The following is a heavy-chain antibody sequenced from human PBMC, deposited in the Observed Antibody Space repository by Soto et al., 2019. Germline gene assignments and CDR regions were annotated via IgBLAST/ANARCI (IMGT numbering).Heavy chain of an antibody. CDR3: ARANPVYAVV. D-gene: IGHD2-2*01. CDR1: GGSISSGGYS. V-gene: IGHV4-30-2*01. CDR2: IYHSGST. J-gene: IGHJ4*02. Sequence: QLQLQESGSGLVKPSQTLSLTCAVSGGSISSGGYSWSWIRQPPGKGLEWIGYIYHSGSTYYNPSLTSRVTISVDRSKTQYSLMLSSVTAADTAVYYCARANPVYAVVWGQGTLVTVSS.